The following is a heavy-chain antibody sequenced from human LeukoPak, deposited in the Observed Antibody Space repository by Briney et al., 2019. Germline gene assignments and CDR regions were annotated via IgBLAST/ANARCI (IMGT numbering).Heavy chain of an antibody. D-gene: IGHD4-17*01. CDR2: IKGDGSEK. CDR3: AREASHFGDYARGDF. V-gene: IGHV3-7*01. CDR1: GFTLSGYW. Sequence: PGGSLRLSCAASGFTLSGYWMSWVRLGPGKGLEWVANIKGDGSEKYYEASVKGRFTVSRDNAKNLVHLQMNSLRGEDTAVYYCAREASHFGDYARGDFWGQGTQVTVSS. J-gene: IGHJ4*02.